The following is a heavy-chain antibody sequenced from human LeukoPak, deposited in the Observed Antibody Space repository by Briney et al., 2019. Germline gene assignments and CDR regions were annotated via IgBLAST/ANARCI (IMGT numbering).Heavy chain of an antibody. Sequence: SETLSLTCTVSGYSITSGYYWGWIRQPPGKGLEWTGEINHSGSTNYNPSLKSRVTISVDTSKNQFSLKLSSVTAADTAVYYCARHWRRSFDYWGQGTLVTVSS. CDR1: GYSITSGYY. CDR2: INHSGST. J-gene: IGHJ4*02. V-gene: IGHV4-38-2*02. D-gene: IGHD3-3*01. CDR3: ARHWRRSFDY.